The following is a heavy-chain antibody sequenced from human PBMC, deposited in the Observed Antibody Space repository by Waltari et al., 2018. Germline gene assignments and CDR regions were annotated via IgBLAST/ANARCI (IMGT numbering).Heavy chain of an antibody. J-gene: IGHJ4*02. Sequence: QVQLQESGPGLVKPSETLSLTCTVSGGSISSHYLSWIRQPPGKGLEWIGYIYYSGSTNYNPSLKSRVTISVDTSKNQFSLKLSSVTAADTAVYYCARATGLGRLMDYWGQGTLVTVSS. CDR1: GGSISSHY. CDR3: ARATGLGRLMDY. D-gene: IGHD2-8*01. V-gene: IGHV4-59*11. CDR2: IYYSGST.